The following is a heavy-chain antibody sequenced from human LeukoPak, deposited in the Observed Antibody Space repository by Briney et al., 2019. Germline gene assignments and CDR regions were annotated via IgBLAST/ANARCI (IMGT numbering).Heavy chain of an antibody. CDR1: GGSISSSSYY. D-gene: IGHD3-16*01. CDR2: IYYGGST. V-gene: IGHV4-39*07. Sequence: PSETLSLTCTVSGGSISSSSYYWGWIRQPPGKGLEWIGSIYYGGSTYYNPSLKSRVTISVDTSKNQFSLKLSSVAAADTAVYYCARDMGGHPYYFDYWGQGTLVTVSS. CDR3: ARDMGGHPYYFDY. J-gene: IGHJ4*02.